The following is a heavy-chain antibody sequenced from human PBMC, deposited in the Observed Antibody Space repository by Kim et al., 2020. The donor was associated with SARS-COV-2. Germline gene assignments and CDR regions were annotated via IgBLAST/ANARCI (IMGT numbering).Heavy chain of an antibody. J-gene: IGHJ4*02. CDR2: IWYDGSNK. CDR1: GFTFSSYG. V-gene: IGHV3-33*01. CDR3: ARDQDYYDSSGLFDY. Sequence: GGSLRLSCAASGFTFSSYGMHWVRQAPGKGLEWVAVIWYDGSNKYYADSVKGRFTISRDNSKNTLYLQMNSLRAEDTAVYYCARDQDYYDSSGLFDYWGQGTLVTVSS. D-gene: IGHD3-22*01.